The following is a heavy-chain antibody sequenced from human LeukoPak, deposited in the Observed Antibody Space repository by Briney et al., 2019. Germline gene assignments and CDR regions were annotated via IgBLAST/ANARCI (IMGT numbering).Heavy chain of an antibody. CDR1: GNYW. CDR2: INPDGNKK. Sequence: PGGSLRLSCAASGNYWMHWVRQAPGKGLEWVASINPDGNKKYSADSVKGRFTISRDNAENSLYLQMNSLRVEDTAFYYCARDLAYSRLDYWGQGMLVTVSS. V-gene: IGHV3-7*01. J-gene: IGHJ4*02. D-gene: IGHD5-18*01. CDR3: ARDLAYSRLDY.